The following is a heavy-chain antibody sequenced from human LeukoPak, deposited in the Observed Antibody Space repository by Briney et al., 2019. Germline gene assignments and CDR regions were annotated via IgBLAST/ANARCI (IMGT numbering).Heavy chain of an antibody. V-gene: IGHV3-66*01. Sequence: EGSLRLSCAASGFTFSSSWMSWVRQAPGKGLEWVSVIYSGGTTHYADSVKGRFTISRDNSKNTLYLQMNSLRAEDTAVYYCARGPYGSSGTPDAFDIWGQGTMVTASS. CDR3: ARGPYGSSGTPDAFDI. D-gene: IGHD3-10*01. J-gene: IGHJ3*02. CDR2: IYSGGTT. CDR1: GFTFSSSW.